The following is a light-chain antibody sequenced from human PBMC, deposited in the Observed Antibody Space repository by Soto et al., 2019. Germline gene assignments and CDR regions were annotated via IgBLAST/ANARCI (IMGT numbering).Light chain of an antibody. V-gene: IGKV1-8*01. Sequence: AIRMTQSPSSFSASTGGRVTITCRASQGISSYLAWYQQKPGKAPKLLIYAASTLQSGIPSRFSSSGSGTDITLTISCLQSEDFATYYCQQYYSYASFGQGTKVEIK. CDR2: AAS. CDR3: QQYYSYAS. CDR1: QGISSY. J-gene: IGKJ1*01.